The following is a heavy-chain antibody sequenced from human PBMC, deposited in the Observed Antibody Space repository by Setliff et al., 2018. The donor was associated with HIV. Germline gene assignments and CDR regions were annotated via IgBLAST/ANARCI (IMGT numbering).Heavy chain of an antibody. CDR1: GGSISSNNYY. Sequence: SETLSLTCTVSGGSISSNNYYWGWIRQPPGKGLEWIGSIFFSETVYYGGRTYYSPSLKSRVTISVDTSKSQFSLKLSSVTAADTAVYYCAGGVPLLPPHYWGQGTQVTVSS. CDR2: IFFSETVYYGGRT. V-gene: IGHV4-39*07. J-gene: IGHJ4*02. CDR3: AGGVPLLPPHY. D-gene: IGHD2-21*02.